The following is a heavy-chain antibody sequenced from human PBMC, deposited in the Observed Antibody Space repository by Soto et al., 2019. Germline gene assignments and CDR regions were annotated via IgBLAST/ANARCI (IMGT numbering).Heavy chain of an antibody. CDR2: IFHSGST. CDR1: GGSISSGGYS. Sequence: QLQLQESGSGLVKPSQTLSLTCAVSGGSISSGGYSWSWLRQPPGKGLEWIGYIFHSGSTYYNPSRNSRLSISVGGTINPFSVELTSVTVARTAMYYCAGEGGSGSPDWALSAGGRGTLVTVSS. CDR3: AGEGGSGSPDWALSA. J-gene: IGHJ2*01. D-gene: IGHD1-26*01. V-gene: IGHV4-30-2*01.